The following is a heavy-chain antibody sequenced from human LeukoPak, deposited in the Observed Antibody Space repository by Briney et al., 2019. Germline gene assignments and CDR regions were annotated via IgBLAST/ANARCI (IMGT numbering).Heavy chain of an antibody. CDR3: AKEGDYYGSGSYRDGFDI. CDR2: IRYDGINK. D-gene: IGHD3-10*01. CDR1: GFTFSTHG. J-gene: IGHJ3*02. Sequence: GGSLRLSCAASGFTFSTHGMHWVRQAPGKGLEGVAFIRYDGINKYYVDSVKGRFPISRDSFTNTLYLKMNSLRPEDTAVYYCAKEGDYYGSGSYRDGFDIWGQGTRATVSS. V-gene: IGHV3-30*02.